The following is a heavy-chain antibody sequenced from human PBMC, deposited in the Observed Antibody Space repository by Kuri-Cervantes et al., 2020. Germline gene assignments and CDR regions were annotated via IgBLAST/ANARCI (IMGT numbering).Heavy chain of an antibody. J-gene: IGHJ4*02. CDR2: IYYSGST. D-gene: IGHD6-13*01. CDR1: GYSINSGYY. CDR3: ARRGIAAAAPFDY. V-gene: IGHV4-38-2*01. Sequence: GSLRLSCAVSGYSINSGYYWGWIRQPPGKGLEWIGYIYYSGSTNYNPSLKSRVTISVDTSKNQFSLKLSSVTAADTAVYYCARRGIAAAAPFDYWGQGTLVTVSS.